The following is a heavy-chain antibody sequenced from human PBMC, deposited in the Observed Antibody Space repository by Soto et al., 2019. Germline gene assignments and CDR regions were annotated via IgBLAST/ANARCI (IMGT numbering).Heavy chain of an antibody. CDR1: GGSISSSSYY. J-gene: IGHJ3*02. Sequence: PSETLSLTCTVSGGSISSSSYYWGWIRQPPGKGLEWIGSIYYSGSTYYNPSLKSRVTISVDTSKNQFSLKLSSVTAADTAVYYCARHLRTDYYDSSGFSTDAFGIWGQGTMVTVSS. CDR3: ARHLRTDYYDSSGFSTDAFGI. V-gene: IGHV4-39*01. CDR2: IYYSGST. D-gene: IGHD3-22*01.